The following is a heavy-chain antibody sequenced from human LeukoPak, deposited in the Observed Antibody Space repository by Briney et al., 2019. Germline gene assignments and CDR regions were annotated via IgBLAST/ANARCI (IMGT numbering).Heavy chain of an antibody. CDR1: GYTFTGYY. V-gene: IGHV1-2*02. CDR2: INPNSGGT. J-gene: IGHJ4*02. CDR3: ARASGDDCINW. D-gene: IGHD1-20*01. Sequence: ASVKVSCKASGYTFTGYYMHWVRQAPGQGLEWMGWINPNSGGTNYAQKFQGRVTMTRDTSISTAYMELSRLRSDDTAVYHCARASGDDCINWWSQATLATVSS.